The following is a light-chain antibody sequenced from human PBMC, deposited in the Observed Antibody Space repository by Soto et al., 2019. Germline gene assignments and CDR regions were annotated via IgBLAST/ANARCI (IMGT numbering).Light chain of an antibody. J-gene: IGLJ2*01. Sequence: QPVLTQPPSTSGTPGQRVTISCSGSGSNIGSYTVNWYQQVPGTAPKLLIYSNNQRPSGVPDRFSASKSGTSVSLAITGLQSDDEADYYCAAWDDSLNGVVFGGGTKLTVL. CDR3: AAWDDSLNGVV. CDR1: GSNIGSYT. CDR2: SNN. V-gene: IGLV1-44*01.